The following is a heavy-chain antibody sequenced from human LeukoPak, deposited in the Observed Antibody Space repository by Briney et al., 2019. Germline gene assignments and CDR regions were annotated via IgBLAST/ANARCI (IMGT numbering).Heavy chain of an antibody. Sequence: SETLSLTCAVSGGSISSSNWWSWVRQPPGKGLEWIGEIYHSGSTNYNPSLKSRVTISVDTSKNQFSLKLSSVTAADTAVYYCARRAPPVLRFLEWLLVDAFDIWGQGTMVTVSS. D-gene: IGHD3-3*01. CDR1: GGSISSSNW. CDR2: IYHSGST. J-gene: IGHJ3*02. V-gene: IGHV4-4*02. CDR3: ARRAPPVLRFLEWLLVDAFDI.